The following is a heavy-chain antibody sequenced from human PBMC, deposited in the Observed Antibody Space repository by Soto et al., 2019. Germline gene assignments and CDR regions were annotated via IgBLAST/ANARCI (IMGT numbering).Heavy chain of an antibody. V-gene: IGHV4-39*01. J-gene: IGHJ3*02. CDR2: IYYSGST. CDR3: ARQAHFWSGYAAAFDI. Sequence: SETLSLTCTVSGGSISSSSYYWGWIRQPPGKGLEWIGSIYYSGSTYYNPSLKSRVTISVDTSKNQFSLKLSSVTAADTAVYYCARQAHFWSGYAAAFDIWGQGTMVTVSS. D-gene: IGHD3-3*02. CDR1: GGSISSSSYY.